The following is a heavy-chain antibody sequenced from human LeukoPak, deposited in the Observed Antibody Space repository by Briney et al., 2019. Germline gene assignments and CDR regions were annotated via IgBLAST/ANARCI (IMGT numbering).Heavy chain of an antibody. D-gene: IGHD5-12*01. CDR1: GYSINSGHY. V-gene: IGHV4-38-2*02. Sequence: PSETLSLTCTVSGYSINSGHYWGWNRQPPGKRLEWIGSIYYSGNTYYNPTLKSRITISVDTSKNQFSLNLTSVTAADAAVYYCARDLGYSGFDWAPWGQGTLVTVSS. CDR2: IYYSGNT. J-gene: IGHJ5*02. CDR3: ARDLGYSGFDWAP.